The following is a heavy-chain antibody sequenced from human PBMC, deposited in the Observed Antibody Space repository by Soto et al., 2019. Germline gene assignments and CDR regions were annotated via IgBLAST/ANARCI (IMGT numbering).Heavy chain of an antibody. V-gene: IGHV3-23*01. CDR2: ISGSGGST. CDR1: GFTFSSYA. D-gene: IGHD6-6*01. J-gene: IGHJ4*02. Sequence: GGSLRLSCAASGFTFSSYAMSWVRQSPGKGLEWVSAISGSGGSTYYADSVKGRFTISRDNSKDTLYLQMNSLRAEDTAVYYCAKDRSSSSSSFDYWGQGTLVTVSS. CDR3: AKDRSSSSSSFDY.